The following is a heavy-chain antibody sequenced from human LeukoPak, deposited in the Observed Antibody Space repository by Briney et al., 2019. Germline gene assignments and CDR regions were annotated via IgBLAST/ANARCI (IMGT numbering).Heavy chain of an antibody. D-gene: IGHD5-12*01. CDR2: INPDGDGM. J-gene: IGHJ4*02. V-gene: IGHV3-7*01. Sequence: GGSLRLSCTASGFTFSRSWMNWIRQAPGKGLEWVANINPDGDGMRFVDSVKGRFTTSRDNAQSSLHLQMNSLRVEDTAFYYCAAWTDRGYSYWGQGVLVTVSS. CDR3: AAWTDRGYSY. CDR1: GFTFSRSW.